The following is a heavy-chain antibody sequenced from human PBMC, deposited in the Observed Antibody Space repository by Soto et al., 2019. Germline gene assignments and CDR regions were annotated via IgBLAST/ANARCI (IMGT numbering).Heavy chain of an antibody. Sequence: ASVKVSCKASGYTFTGYYMHLVRQAPGQGLEWMGWINPNSGGTNYAQKFQGWVTMTRDTSISTAYMELSRLRSDDTAVYYCARANYDFWSGYNYYYYMDVWGKGTTVTVSS. CDR1: GYTFTGYY. J-gene: IGHJ6*03. V-gene: IGHV1-2*04. D-gene: IGHD3-3*01. CDR3: ARANYDFWSGYNYYYYMDV. CDR2: INPNSGGT.